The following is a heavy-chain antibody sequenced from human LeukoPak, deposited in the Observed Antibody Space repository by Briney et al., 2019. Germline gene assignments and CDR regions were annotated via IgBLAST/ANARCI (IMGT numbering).Heavy chain of an antibody. J-gene: IGHJ4*02. CDR1: GGSISSHY. D-gene: IGHD5-18*01. CDR3: ATIKRGYPYGYFDF. Sequence: SETLSLTCTVSGGSISSHYWNWVRQPPGKGLEWIGYMYDTVNTKDNPSLTSRLTLSADTSKNQFSLRLGSMTAADTAVYYCATIKRGYPYGYFDFWGQGILVTVSS. V-gene: IGHV4-59*11. CDR2: MYDTVNT.